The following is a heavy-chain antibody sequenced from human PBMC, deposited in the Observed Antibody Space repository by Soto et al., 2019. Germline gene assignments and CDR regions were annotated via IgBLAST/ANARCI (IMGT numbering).Heavy chain of an antibody. D-gene: IGHD6-13*01. CDR1: GFTFSSYW. CDR3: AREKSTSLQLNPNWFDP. J-gene: IGHJ5*02. V-gene: IGHV3-74*01. CDR2: INSDGSST. Sequence: EVQLVESGGGLVQPGGSLRLSCAASGFTFSSYWMHWVRQAPGKGLVWVSRINSDGSSTSYADSVKGRFTISRDNAKNTLYLQMNSLRAEDTAVYYCAREKSTSLQLNPNWFDPWGQGTLVTGSS.